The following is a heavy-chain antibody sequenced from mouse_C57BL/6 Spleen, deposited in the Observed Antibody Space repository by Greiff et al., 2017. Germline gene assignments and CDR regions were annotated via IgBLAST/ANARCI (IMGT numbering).Heavy chain of an antibody. D-gene: IGHD2-3*01. Sequence: DVQLQESGGGLVQPGGSMKLSCVASGFTFSNYWMNWVRQSPEKGLEWVAQIRLKSDNYATHYAESVKGRFTISRDDSKSSVYLQMNNLRAEDTGIYYCNDGYYVYWGQGTLVTVSA. CDR2: IRLKSDNYAT. V-gene: IGHV6-3*01. CDR1: GFTFSNYW. CDR3: NDGYYVY. J-gene: IGHJ3*01.